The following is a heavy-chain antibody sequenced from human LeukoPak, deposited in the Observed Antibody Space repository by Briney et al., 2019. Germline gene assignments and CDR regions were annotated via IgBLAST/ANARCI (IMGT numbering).Heavy chain of an antibody. Sequence: GSLRLSCAASGFTFSDYYMSWIRQAPGKGLEWVSYISSSGSTIYYADSVKGRFTISRDNAKNSLYLQMNSLRAEDTAVYYCASNWNDWTFFAYWGQGTLVTVSS. CDR3: ASNWNDWTFFAY. V-gene: IGHV3-11*01. D-gene: IGHD1-20*01. J-gene: IGHJ4*02. CDR2: ISSSGSTI. CDR1: GFTFSDYY.